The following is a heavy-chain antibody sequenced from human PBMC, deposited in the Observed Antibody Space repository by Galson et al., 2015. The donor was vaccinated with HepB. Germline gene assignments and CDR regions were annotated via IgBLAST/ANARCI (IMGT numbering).Heavy chain of an antibody. CDR3: ARQHLEDLWFDP. D-gene: IGHD6-13*01. CDR2: TYYRSNWYN. J-gene: IGHJ5*02. Sequence: CAISGDSVSNNSAAWNWLRQSPSRGLEWLGRTYYRSNWYNDYAVSVKSRITINPDTSKNQFSLQLKSVTPEDTAVYYCARQHLEDLWFDPWGQGTLVTVSS. CDR1: GDSVSNNSAA. V-gene: IGHV6-1*01.